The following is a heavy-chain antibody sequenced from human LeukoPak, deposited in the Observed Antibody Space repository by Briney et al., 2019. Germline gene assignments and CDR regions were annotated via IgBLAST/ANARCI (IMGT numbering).Heavy chain of an antibody. CDR1: GDSISSNS. V-gene: IGHV4-4*07. CDR3: ARGSSWFHY. CDR2: ISTSGST. Sequence: SETLSLTCTVSGDSISSNSWTWIRQPAGEGLEWIGRISTSGSTYHNPSLKSRVTMSIDTSKNQFSLRLSSVTAADTAMYYCARGSSWFHYWGQGTLVTVSS. J-gene: IGHJ4*02. D-gene: IGHD6-13*01.